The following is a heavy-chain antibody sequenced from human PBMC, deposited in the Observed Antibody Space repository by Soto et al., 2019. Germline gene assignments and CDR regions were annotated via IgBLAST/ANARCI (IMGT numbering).Heavy chain of an antibody. Sequence: QVQLVQSGAEVKKPGASVKVSCKASGYTFTSYGISWVRQAPGQGLEWMGWISAYNGNTNYAQKLQGRVTMTTDTSRXTAHMELRSLRSDDTAVYYCARDDSGSYGPHAFDPWGQGTLVTVSS. CDR2: ISAYNGNT. J-gene: IGHJ5*02. CDR3: ARDDSGSYGPHAFDP. CDR1: GYTFTSYG. D-gene: IGHD1-26*01. V-gene: IGHV1-18*01.